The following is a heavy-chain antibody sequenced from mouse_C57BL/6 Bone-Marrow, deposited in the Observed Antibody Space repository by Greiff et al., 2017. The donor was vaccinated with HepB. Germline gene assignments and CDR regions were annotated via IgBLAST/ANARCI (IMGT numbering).Heavy chain of an antibody. D-gene: IGHD2-3*01. V-gene: IGHV5-6*01. CDR3: ARQGFYDGYYEAY. J-gene: IGHJ3*01. CDR2: FSSGGSYT. CDR1: GFSFSSYG. Sequence: EVKLVESGGDLVKPGGSLKLSCAASGFSFSSYGMSFVRQTPDKRLEWVATFSSGGSYTYYPDMVKGRFTLSRDNAKNTLYLQMSSLKSEDTAMYYWARQGFYDGYYEAYWGQGTLVTVSA.